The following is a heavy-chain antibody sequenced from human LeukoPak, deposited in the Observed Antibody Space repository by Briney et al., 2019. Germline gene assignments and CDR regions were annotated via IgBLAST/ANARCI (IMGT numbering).Heavy chain of an antibody. Sequence: SETLSLTCAVYGGSFSGYYWSWIRQPPGKGLEWIGEINHSGSTNYNPSLKSRVTISVDTSKNQFSLKLSSVTAADTAVYYCARGRTISGLNYWGQGTLVTVCS. D-gene: IGHD3-3*01. CDR3: ARGRTISGLNY. V-gene: IGHV4-34*01. J-gene: IGHJ4*02. CDR1: GGSFSGYY. CDR2: INHSGST.